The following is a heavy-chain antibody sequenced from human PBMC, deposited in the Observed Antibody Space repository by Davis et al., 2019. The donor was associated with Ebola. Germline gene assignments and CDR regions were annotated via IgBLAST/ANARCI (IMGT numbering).Heavy chain of an antibody. V-gene: IGHV3-30*04. J-gene: IGHJ4*02. CDR2: IWYDGSNK. D-gene: IGHD6-19*01. CDR1: GFMFSSYA. Sequence: PGGSLRLSCSVSGFMFSSYAMHWVRQAPGKGLEWVAVIWYDGSNKYYADSVKGRFTISRDNSKNTLYLQMNSLRAEDTAVYYCARSGGWYGFDYWGQGTLVTVSS. CDR3: ARSGGWYGFDY.